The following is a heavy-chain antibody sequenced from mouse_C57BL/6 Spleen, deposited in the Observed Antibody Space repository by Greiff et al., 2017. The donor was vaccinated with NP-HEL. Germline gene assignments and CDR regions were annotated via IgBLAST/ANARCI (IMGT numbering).Heavy chain of an antibody. CDR3: ARSGHYYGSSYGYFDV. CDR2: IDPSDSET. CDR1: GYTFTSYW. V-gene: IGHV1-52*01. D-gene: IGHD1-1*01. Sequence: VQLQQSGAELVRPGSSVKLSCKASGYTFTSYWMHWVKQRPIQGLEWIGNIDPSDSETHYNQKFKDKATLTVDKSSSTAYMQLSSLTSEDSAVYYCARSGHYYGSSYGYFDVWGTGTTVTVSS. J-gene: IGHJ1*03.